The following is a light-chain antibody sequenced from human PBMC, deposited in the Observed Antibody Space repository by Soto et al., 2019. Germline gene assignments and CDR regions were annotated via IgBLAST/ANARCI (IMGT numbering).Light chain of an antibody. CDR3: SLYTSEHNYV. CDR1: STDFVSYNR. V-gene: IGLV2-18*01. J-gene: IGLJ1*01. Sequence: QSALTQPPSVSGSPGQSVTISCTGTSTDFVSYNRVSWYQQPPGTAPKLIIYEASNRPSGVPDRFSGSKSGNTASLTISGLQAADEAAYYCSLYTSEHNYVFGNGTKVTVL. CDR2: EAS.